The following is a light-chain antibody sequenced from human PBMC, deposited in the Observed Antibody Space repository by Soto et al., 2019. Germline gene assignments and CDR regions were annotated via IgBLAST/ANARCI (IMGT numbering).Light chain of an antibody. CDR2: GAS. V-gene: IGKV3-15*01. Sequence: EIVMTQSPATLSVSPGERATLSCRASQNVSSNLAWYQQKPGQAPRLLIYGASTRASGVPARFSGIGSGTEFTLTISSLQSEDFAVYYCQHYNNWPPWTFGQGTKV. J-gene: IGKJ1*01. CDR3: QHYNNWPPWT. CDR1: QNVSSN.